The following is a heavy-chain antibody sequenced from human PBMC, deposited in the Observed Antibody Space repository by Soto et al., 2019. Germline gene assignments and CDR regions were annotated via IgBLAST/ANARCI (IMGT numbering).Heavy chain of an antibody. J-gene: IGHJ5*02. V-gene: IGHV1-18*01. CDR1: GYTFTTYD. D-gene: IGHD4-4*01. CDR3: ARERSGYSQTFDP. Sequence: QVQLVQSGAEVKKPGASVKVSCKASGYTFTTYDLSWVRQAPGQGLEWMGWISPYSGNTKYAQKLQGRVTMTTDTSTNTAYVELRSLRYDDTAVYYCARERSGYSQTFDPWGQGTLVTVSS. CDR2: ISPYSGNT.